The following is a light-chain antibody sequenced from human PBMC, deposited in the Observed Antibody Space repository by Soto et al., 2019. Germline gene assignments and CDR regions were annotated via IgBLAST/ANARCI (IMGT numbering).Light chain of an antibody. CDR1: SSDVGGYDY. J-gene: IGLJ2*01. V-gene: IGLV2-11*01. CDR2: DVS. CDR3: CSYAGRKTFRV. Sequence: QSVLTQPRSVSGSPGQSVTISCTGTSSDVGGYDYVSWYQQHPGKAPELMIYDVSKRPSGVPDRFSGSKSGNTASLTISGLQAEDEADYYCCSYAGRKTFRVFGGGTQLTVL.